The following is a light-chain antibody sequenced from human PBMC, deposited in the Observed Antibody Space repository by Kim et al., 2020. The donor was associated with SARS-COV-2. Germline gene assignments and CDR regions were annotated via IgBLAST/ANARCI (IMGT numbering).Light chain of an antibody. Sequence: DIQMTQSPSSLSASVGDRVTVTCRASQAIRNDLAWYQQKPGKAPKRLIYAASTLDSGVPSRFSGSGSGTEFTLTISSLQPEDFATYYCLQHNSYPRTFGLGTKVDIK. J-gene: IGKJ1*01. CDR2: AAS. V-gene: IGKV1-17*01. CDR3: LQHNSYPRT. CDR1: QAIRND.